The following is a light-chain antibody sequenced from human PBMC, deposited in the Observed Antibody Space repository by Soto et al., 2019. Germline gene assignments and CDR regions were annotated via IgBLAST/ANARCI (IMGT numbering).Light chain of an antibody. CDR1: NSDVGGYDR. V-gene: IGLV2-14*01. Sequence: QSALTQPASVSGSPGQSITISCTGTNSDVGGYDRVSWYQHHPGKAPKLLIYEVTNRPSGVSNRFSGSKSGNTASLTISGLQAEDEADYYCSSYTSSTTLDVVFGGGTKLTVL. CDR3: SSYTSSTTLDVV. J-gene: IGLJ2*01. CDR2: EVT.